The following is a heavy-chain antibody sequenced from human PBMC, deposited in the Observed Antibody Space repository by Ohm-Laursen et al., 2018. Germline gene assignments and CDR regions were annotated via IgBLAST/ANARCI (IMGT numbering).Heavy chain of an antibody. CDR2: ISWNSGSI. V-gene: IGHV3-9*01. Sequence: SLRLSCAAPGFIFSSYAMSWVRQAPGKGLEWVSGISWNSGSIGYADSVKGRFTISRDNAKNSLYLQMNSLRAEDTALYYCAKAYYYDSSGYEHPFDYWGQGTLVTVSP. CDR1: GFIFSSYA. CDR3: AKAYYYDSSGYEHPFDY. J-gene: IGHJ4*02. D-gene: IGHD3-22*01.